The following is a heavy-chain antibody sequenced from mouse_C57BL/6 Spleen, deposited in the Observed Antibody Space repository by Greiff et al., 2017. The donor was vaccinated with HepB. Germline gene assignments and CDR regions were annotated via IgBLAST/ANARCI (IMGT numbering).Heavy chain of an antibody. J-gene: IGHJ4*01. CDR2: ISDGGSYT. V-gene: IGHV5-4*01. CDR3: ASLYDYDEAMDY. CDR1: GFTFSSYA. Sequence: DVQLVESGGGLVKPGGSLKLSCAASGFTFSSYAMSWVRQTPEKRLEWVATISDGGSYTYYPDNVKGRFTISRDNAKNNLYLQMSHLKSEDTAMYYCASLYDYDEAMDYWGQGTSVTVSS. D-gene: IGHD2-4*01.